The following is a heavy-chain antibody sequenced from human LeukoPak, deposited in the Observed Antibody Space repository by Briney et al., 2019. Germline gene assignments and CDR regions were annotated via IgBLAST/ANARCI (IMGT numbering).Heavy chain of an antibody. D-gene: IGHD2/OR15-2a*01. J-gene: IGHJ3*02. CDR3: ARVNSAGAFDI. V-gene: IGHV1-8*03. CDR1: GYTFTSYD. CDR2: MNPNSGNT. Sequence: GASVKVSCKASGYTFTSYDINWVRQATGKGLEWMGWMNPNSGNTGYAQKFQGRVTITRNTSISTAYMELSSLRSEDTAVYYCARVNSAGAFDIWGQGTMVTVSS.